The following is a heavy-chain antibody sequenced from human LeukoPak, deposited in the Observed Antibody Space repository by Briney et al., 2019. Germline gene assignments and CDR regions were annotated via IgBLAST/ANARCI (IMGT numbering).Heavy chain of an antibody. CDR1: GGSFSGYY. CDR3: ARGRGFWSGYRQFDP. Sequence: PSETLSLTCAVYGGSFSGYYWSWIRQPPGKGLEWIGEINHSGSTNYNPSLKRRVTISVEKSKKQFSQKQNSVTAADTAVYYCARGRGFWSGYRQFDPWGQGTLVTVSS. CDR2: INHSGST. D-gene: IGHD3-3*01. J-gene: IGHJ5*02. V-gene: IGHV4-34*01.